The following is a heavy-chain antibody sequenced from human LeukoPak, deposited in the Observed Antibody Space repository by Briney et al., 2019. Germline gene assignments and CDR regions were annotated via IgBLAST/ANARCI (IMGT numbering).Heavy chain of an antibody. J-gene: IGHJ4*02. V-gene: IGHV3-30*18. CDR3: AKVGVAGTSRYFDY. D-gene: IGHD6-19*01. CDR1: GFTFGSYG. Sequence: GGSLRLSCAASGFTFGSYGMHWVRQAPGKGLEWVAVISYDGSNKYYADSVKGRFTISRDNSKNTLYLQMNSLRAEDTAVYYCAKVGVAGTSRYFDYWGQGTLVTVSS. CDR2: ISYDGSNK.